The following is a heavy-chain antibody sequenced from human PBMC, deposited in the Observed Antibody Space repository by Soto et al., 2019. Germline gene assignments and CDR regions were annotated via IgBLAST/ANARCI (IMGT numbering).Heavy chain of an antibody. D-gene: IGHD1-26*01. CDR1: GGSISSYY. CDR2: IYTSGST. Sequence: SSETLSLTCTVSGGSISSYYWSWIRQPAGKGLEWIGRIYTSGSTNYNPSLKSRVTMSVDTSKNQFSLKLSSVTAADTAVYYCARGLTGWVSPRDAFDIWGQGTMVTVSS. CDR3: ARGLTGWVSPRDAFDI. J-gene: IGHJ3*02. V-gene: IGHV4-4*07.